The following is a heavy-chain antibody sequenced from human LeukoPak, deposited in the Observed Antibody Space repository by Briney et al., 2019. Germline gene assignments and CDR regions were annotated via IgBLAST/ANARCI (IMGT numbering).Heavy chain of an antibody. J-gene: IGHJ4*02. Sequence: GGSLRLSCAASGFTFSTYSMNWVRQAPGKGLEWVSSISSSSSHIYYADSVKGRFTMSRDNAKNSMYLQMNSLRADDTAVYYCARGSGVLNYEILTGYSSYPPYFDYWGQGTLVTVSS. CDR1: GFTFSTYS. CDR2: ISSSSSHI. V-gene: IGHV3-21*01. D-gene: IGHD3-9*01. CDR3: ARGSGVLNYEILTGYSSYPPYFDY.